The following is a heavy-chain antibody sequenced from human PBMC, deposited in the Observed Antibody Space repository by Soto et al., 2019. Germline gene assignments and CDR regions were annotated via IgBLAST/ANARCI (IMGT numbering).Heavy chain of an antibody. V-gene: IGHV3-23*01. Sequence: PGGSLRLSCAASGFTFSSYAMSWVRQAPGKGLEWVSAISGSGGSTYYADSVKGRFTISRDNSKNTLYLQMNSLRAEDTAVYYCARTKVESGAVDAFDIWGQGTMVTVSS. CDR1: GFTFSSYA. CDR3: ARTKVESGAVDAFDI. CDR2: ISGSGGST. D-gene: IGHD1-1*01. J-gene: IGHJ3*02.